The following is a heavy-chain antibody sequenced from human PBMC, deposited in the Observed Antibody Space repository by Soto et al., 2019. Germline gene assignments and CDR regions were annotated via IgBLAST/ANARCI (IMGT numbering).Heavy chain of an antibody. CDR1: GGSISSSSYY. CDR3: ARTRDYGDYVMVFDY. V-gene: IGHV4-39*01. D-gene: IGHD4-17*01. J-gene: IGHJ4*02. Sequence: TLSLTCTVSGGSISSSSYYWGWIRQPPGKGLEWIGSIYYSGSTYYNPSLKSRVTISVDTSKNQFSLKLSSVTAADTAVYYCARTRDYGDYVMVFDYWGQGTLVTVSS. CDR2: IYYSGST.